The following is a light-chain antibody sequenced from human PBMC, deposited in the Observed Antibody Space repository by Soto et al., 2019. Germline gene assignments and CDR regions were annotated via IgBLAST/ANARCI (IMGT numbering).Light chain of an antibody. V-gene: IGKV3-15*01. J-gene: IGKJ1*01. CDR2: GAS. Sequence: VMTQAPATLSVSPGERATLSCRASQTINNNVAWYQLKDGQVPRLVIYGASTRATDIPARFSGSGSGTEFTLTISSLQSEDFAVYYCQQYNSWPETFGQGTKVDIK. CDR3: QQYNSWPET. CDR1: QTINNN.